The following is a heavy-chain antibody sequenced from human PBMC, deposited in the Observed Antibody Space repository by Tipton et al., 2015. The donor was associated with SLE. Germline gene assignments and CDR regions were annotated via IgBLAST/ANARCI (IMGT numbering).Heavy chain of an antibody. CDR2: IYYSGST. J-gene: IGHJ6*02. D-gene: IGHD6-6*01. Sequence: GSLRLSCTVSGGSISSSSYYWGWIRQPPGKGLEWIGSIYYSGSTYYNPSLKSRVTISVDTSKNQFSLKLSSVTAADTAVYYCARVREQLDYYYYYGMDVWGQGTTVTVSS. CDR1: GGSISSSSYY. V-gene: IGHV4-39*01. CDR3: ARVREQLDYYYYYGMDV.